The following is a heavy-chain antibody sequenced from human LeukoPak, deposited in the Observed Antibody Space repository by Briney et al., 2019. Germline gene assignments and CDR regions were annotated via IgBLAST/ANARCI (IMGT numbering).Heavy chain of an antibody. CDR3: TRDWFRFDS. D-gene: IGHD3-10*01. CDR1: GFTFGDYA. J-gene: IGHJ5*01. CDR2: IRSKDNDGTT. Sequence: GGSLRLSCTGSGFTFGDYAISWFGRAPGKGLGWLGFIRSKDNDGTTDYAASVKGRFIISRDDSKSIAYLQMNDLKTEDTAVYYCTRDWFRFDSWGQGTLVTVSS. V-gene: IGHV3-49*03.